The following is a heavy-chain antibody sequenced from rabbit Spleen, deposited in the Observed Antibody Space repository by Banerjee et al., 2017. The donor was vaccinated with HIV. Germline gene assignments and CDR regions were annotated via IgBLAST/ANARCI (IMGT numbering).Heavy chain of an antibody. V-gene: IGHV1S45*01. J-gene: IGHJ4*01. CDR2: IYTGDGNT. CDR3: ARGDTDVIGWNFKL. Sequence: QEQLVESGGGLVQPTGSLTLTCKASGFSFGDRDVMCWVRQAPGKGLEWIACIYTGDGNTYYASWAKGRFTISKTSSTVDLKMTSLTAADTATYFCARGDTDVIGWNFKLWGQGTLVTVS. D-gene: IGHD1-1*01. CDR1: GFSFGDRDV.